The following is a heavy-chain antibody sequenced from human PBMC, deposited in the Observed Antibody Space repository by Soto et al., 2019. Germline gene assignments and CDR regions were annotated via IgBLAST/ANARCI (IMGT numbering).Heavy chain of an antibody. Sequence: HPVGSLRLSCADSGFTFRDYWMSWVRQAPGKGLEWVANIKQDGSEKYYVDSVKGRFTISRDNARSSLYLQMNSLRAEDTAVYYCARENSFIGYCTSTSCPAFDIWGQGTVVTVSS. J-gene: IGHJ3*02. CDR1: GFTFRDYW. V-gene: IGHV3-7*03. CDR3: ARENSFIGYCTSTSCPAFDI. D-gene: IGHD2-2*01. CDR2: IKQDGSEK.